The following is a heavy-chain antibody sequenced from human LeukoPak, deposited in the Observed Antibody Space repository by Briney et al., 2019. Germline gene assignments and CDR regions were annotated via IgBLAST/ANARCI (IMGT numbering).Heavy chain of an antibody. Sequence: GGSLRPSCAASGFTFSSCAMSWVRQAPGKGLEWVSTIIDSGNSIYYADSVKGRFTISRDNSKNTLYLQMNSLRAEDTAVYYCAREAVDYYDSSGYPYYYYGMDVWGQGTTVTVSS. D-gene: IGHD3-22*01. CDR2: IIDSGNSI. V-gene: IGHV3-23*01. CDR3: AREAVDYYDSSGYPYYYYGMDV. J-gene: IGHJ6*02. CDR1: GFTFSSCA.